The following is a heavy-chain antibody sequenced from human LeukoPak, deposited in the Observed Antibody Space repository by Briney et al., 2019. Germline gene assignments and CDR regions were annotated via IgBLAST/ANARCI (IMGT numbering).Heavy chain of an antibody. CDR2: SYPGDSDT. CDR3: ARHLGYCSGGSCLYYYYMDV. Sequence: PGGSLRLSCKGSGYSFTSYWIDWVRQMPGKGLEWMGISYPGDSDTRYSPSFQGQVTISADKSISTAYLQWSGLKASDTAMYYCARHLGYCSGGSCLYYYYMDVWGKGTTVTVSS. J-gene: IGHJ6*03. CDR1: GYSFTSYW. V-gene: IGHV5-51*01. D-gene: IGHD2-15*01.